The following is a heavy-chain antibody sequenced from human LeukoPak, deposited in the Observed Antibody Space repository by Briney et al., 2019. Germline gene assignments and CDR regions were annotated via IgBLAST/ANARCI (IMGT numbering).Heavy chain of an antibody. CDR3: ARDYPYSSSWYAGDY. CDR1: GFTFSDYY. D-gene: IGHD6-13*01. CDR2: ISSSGSTI. J-gene: IGHJ4*02. V-gene: IGHV3-11*04. Sequence: GGSLRLSCAASGFTFSDYYMSWIRQAPGKGLEWVSYISSSGSTIYYADSVKGRFTISRDNSKNTLYLQMNSLRAEDTAVYYCARDYPYSSSWYAGDYWGQGTLVTVSS.